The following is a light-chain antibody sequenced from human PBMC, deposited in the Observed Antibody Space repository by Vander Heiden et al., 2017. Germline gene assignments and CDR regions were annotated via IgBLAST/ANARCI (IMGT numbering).Light chain of an antibody. CDR1: QSLASSDGNTY. Sequence: DLAIIHSPLSLPVTLGHPASFSCRPSQSLASSDGNTYLNWLQQRQGESPRRLIYKVSNRNSGVPDGFSGSRSGTNFTMKISRVEAEDVGVYYCMQESDWPRHTFGGGTKVEIK. J-gene: IGKJ4*01. V-gene: IGKV2-30*01. CDR2: KVS. CDR3: MQESDWPRHT.